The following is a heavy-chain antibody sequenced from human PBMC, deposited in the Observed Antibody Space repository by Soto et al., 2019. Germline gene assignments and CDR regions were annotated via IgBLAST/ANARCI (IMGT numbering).Heavy chain of an antibody. Sequence: GGSLLLSCAASGFPFSSDGMSWVRQAPGKGLEWVSAISGSGGSTYYADSVKGRFTISRDNSKNTLYLQMNSLRAEDTAVYYCANPRQRLQPFGASDIWGQGTMVTVSS. V-gene: IGHV3-23*01. CDR3: ANPRQRLQPFGASDI. J-gene: IGHJ3*02. CDR2: ISGSGGST. D-gene: IGHD6-25*01. CDR1: GFPFSSDG.